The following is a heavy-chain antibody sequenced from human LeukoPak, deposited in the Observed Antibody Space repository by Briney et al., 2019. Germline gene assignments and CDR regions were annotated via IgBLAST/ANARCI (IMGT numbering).Heavy chain of an antibody. J-gene: IGHJ3*02. CDR2: IYTSGGT. Sequence: KASETLSLTCTVSGGSISSGSYYWSWIRQPAGKGLEWIGRIYTSGGTNYNPSLKSRVTISVDTSKNQFSLKLTSVTAADTAVYYCAREAFLEWLSNGDIWGQGTMVTVSS. V-gene: IGHV4-61*02. CDR3: AREAFLEWLSNGDI. CDR1: GGSISSGSYY. D-gene: IGHD3-3*02.